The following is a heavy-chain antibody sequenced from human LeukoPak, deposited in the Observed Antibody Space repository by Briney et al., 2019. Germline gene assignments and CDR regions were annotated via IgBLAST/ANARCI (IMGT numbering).Heavy chain of an antibody. Sequence: GGSLRLSCAASGFTFSSYAMSWVRQAPGKGLEWVSAISGSGSSTYYADSVKGRFTVSRDNSKNTLYLQMNSLRAEDTAVYYCAKEGSSSWTYYFDGWGQGTLVTVSS. D-gene: IGHD2-2*01. CDR2: ISGSGSST. J-gene: IGHJ4*02. CDR3: AKEGSSSWTYYFDG. CDR1: GFTFSSYA. V-gene: IGHV3-23*01.